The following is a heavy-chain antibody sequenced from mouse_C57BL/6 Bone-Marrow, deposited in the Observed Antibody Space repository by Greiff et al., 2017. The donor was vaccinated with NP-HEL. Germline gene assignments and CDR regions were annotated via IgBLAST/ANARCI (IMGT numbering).Heavy chain of an antibody. J-gene: IGHJ4*01. Sequence: VKLVESGAELARPGASVKMSCKASGYTFTSYTMHWVTQRPGQGLEWIGYINPSSGYTKYNQKFKDKATLTADKSSSTAYMQLSSLTSEDSAVYYCARRNDDGYYKDYAMDYWGQGASVTVSS. CDR2: INPSSGYT. D-gene: IGHD2-3*01. V-gene: IGHV1-4*01. CDR3: ARRNDDGYYKDYAMDY. CDR1: GYTFTSYT.